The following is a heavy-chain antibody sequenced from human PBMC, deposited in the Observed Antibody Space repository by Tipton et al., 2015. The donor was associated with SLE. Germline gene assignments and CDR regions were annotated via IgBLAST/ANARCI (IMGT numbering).Heavy chain of an antibody. Sequence: TLSLTCTASGGSINSYYWSWIRQPPGKGLEWIGYIYYSGSTNYKPSLKSRVTISVDTSKNQFSLKLNSVTAADTAMYFCARSPGRLRSMDYWGQGTLVTVSS. CDR1: GGSINSYY. CDR3: ARSPGRLRSMDY. CDR2: IYYSGST. D-gene: IGHD3-3*01. V-gene: IGHV4-59*01. J-gene: IGHJ4*02.